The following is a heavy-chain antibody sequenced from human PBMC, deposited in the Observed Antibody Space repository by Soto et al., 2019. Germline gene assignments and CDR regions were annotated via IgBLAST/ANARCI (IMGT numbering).Heavy chain of an antibody. D-gene: IGHD6-19*01. V-gene: IGHV3-53*04. CDR1: GFTVSSNY. Sequence: GGSLRLSCAASGFTVSSNYMSWVRQAPGKGLEWVSVIYSGGSTYYADSVKGRFTISRHNSKNTLYLQMNSLRAEDTAVYYCARTPTIAVAGTHAFDIWGQGTMVTVSS. J-gene: IGHJ3*02. CDR2: IYSGGST. CDR3: ARTPTIAVAGTHAFDI.